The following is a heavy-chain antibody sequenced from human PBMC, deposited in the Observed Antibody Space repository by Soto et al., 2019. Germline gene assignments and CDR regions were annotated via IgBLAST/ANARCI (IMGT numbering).Heavy chain of an antibody. J-gene: IGHJ6*02. CDR1: GNTVPNYA. V-gene: IGHV1-3*01. CDR2: INGGNGNT. D-gene: IGHD2-2*02. CDR3: AREGNCSSTSCYRGWYELLWFGDQGPNPDYYYGMDV. Sequence: ASVKVSCKASGNTVPNYAIHWVRQAPGQRLEWMGWINGGNGNTYYSEHFQGRVTFTRDTSAGTVYMKLSSLKSEDTDVYYCAREGNCSSTSCYRGWYELLWFGDQGPNPDYYYGMDVWGQGTTVTVSS.